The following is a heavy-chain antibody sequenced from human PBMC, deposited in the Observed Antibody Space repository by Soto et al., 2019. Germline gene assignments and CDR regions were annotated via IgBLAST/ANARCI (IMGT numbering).Heavy chain of an antibody. CDR1: GFTFGDYA. CDR2: ISWNGGSI. CDR3: AKDIFIGSYYYDSSDRAFDI. Sequence: GGSLRLSCAASGFTFGDYAMHWVRQAPGKGLEWVSGISWNGGSIGYADSVKGRFTISRDNAENSLYLQMNSLRAEDTALYYCAKDIFIGSYYYDSSDRAFDIWGLGTMVTVSS. J-gene: IGHJ3*02. D-gene: IGHD3-22*01. V-gene: IGHV3-9*01.